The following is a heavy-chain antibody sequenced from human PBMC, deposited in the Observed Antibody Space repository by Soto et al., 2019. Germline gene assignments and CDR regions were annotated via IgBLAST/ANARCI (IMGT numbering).Heavy chain of an antibody. Sequence: PSETLSLTCTVSGGSISSYYWSWIRRPPGKGLEWIGYIYYSGSTNYNPSLKSRVTISVDTSKNQFSLKLSSVTAADTAVYYCARRYNSRDAFDIWGQGTMVTVSS. V-gene: IGHV4-59*08. J-gene: IGHJ3*02. CDR1: GGSISSYY. CDR3: ARRYNSRDAFDI. D-gene: IGHD1-1*01. CDR2: IYYSGST.